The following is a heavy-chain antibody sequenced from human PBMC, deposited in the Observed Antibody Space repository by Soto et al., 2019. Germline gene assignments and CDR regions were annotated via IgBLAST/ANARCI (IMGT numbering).Heavy chain of an antibody. D-gene: IGHD6-13*01. Sequence: QVQLQQWGAGLLKPSETLSLTCAVYGGSFSGYYWSWIRQPPGKGLEWIGEINHSGSTNDNPSLKSRVPISVDTSKNQFSLKLSAVTAADAAVYYCARGWVAADLDYLGQGTPVTVSS. CDR3: ARGWVAADLDY. J-gene: IGHJ4*02. V-gene: IGHV4-34*01. CDR1: GGSFSGYY. CDR2: INHSGST.